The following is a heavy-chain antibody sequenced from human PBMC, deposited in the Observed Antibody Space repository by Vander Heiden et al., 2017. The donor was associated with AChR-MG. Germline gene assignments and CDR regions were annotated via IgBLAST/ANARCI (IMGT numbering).Heavy chain of an antibody. J-gene: IGHJ4*02. CDR1: GFTVSSNY. V-gene: IGHV3-53*02. Sequence: EVQLVETGGGLIQPGGSLRLSCAASGFTVSSNYMSWVRQAPGKGLEWVSVIYSGGSTYYADSVMGRFTISRDNSKNTLYLQMNSLRAEDTAVYYCARSVPAALGYYFDYWGQGNLVTVSS. CDR3: ARSVPAALGYYFDY. D-gene: IGHD2-2*01. CDR2: IYSGGST.